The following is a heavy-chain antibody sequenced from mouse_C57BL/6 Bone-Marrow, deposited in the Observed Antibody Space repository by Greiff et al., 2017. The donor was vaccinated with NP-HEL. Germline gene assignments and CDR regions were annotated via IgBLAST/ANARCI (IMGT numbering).Heavy chain of an antibody. Sequence: QVQLQQSGAELVRPGTSVKVSCKASGYAFTNYLIEWVKQRPGQGLEWIGVINPGSGGTNYNEKFKGKATLTADKSSSTAYMQLSSLTSEDSAVYYCARRGYEGFDYWGQGTTLTVSS. D-gene: IGHD2-2*01. CDR3: ARRGYEGFDY. CDR2: INPGSGGT. V-gene: IGHV1-54*01. J-gene: IGHJ2*01. CDR1: GYAFTNYL.